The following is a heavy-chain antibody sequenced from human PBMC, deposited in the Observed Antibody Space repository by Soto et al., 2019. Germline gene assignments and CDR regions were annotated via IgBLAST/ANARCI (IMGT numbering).Heavy chain of an antibody. CDR1: GYTFSNFW. CDR2: IYPGDYET. Sequence: GESLKISCQCSGYTFSNFWISLVRQLPGKGLEWMGIIYPGDYETRYSPSFHGKVTISADRSIGTAYLQWSSLEASDSAFYFCARSPRSSPYFDYLGQGALVTVSS. V-gene: IGHV5-51*01. D-gene: IGHD6-13*01. J-gene: IGHJ4*02. CDR3: ARSPRSSPYFDY.